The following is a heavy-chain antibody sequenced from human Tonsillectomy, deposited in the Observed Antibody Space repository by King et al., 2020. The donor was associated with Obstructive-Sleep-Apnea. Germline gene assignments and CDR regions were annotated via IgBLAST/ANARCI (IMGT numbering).Heavy chain of an antibody. J-gene: IGHJ4*02. CDR3: AEGAMIVVVMEYFDY. CDR2: IRYDGNVK. D-gene: IGHD3-22*01. CDR1: GFSFSTYG. Sequence: VQLVESGGGVVQPERSLRLSCAASGFSFSTYGMHWVRQAPGKGLEWVAFIRYDGNVKYYADSVKGRFTISRDDSKNTLYLQMNSLRAEDTAVYYCAEGAMIVVVMEYFDYWGQGTLVTVSS. V-gene: IGHV3-30*02.